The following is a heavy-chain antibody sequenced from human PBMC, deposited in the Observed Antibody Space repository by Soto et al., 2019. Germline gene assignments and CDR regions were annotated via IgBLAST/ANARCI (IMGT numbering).Heavy chain of an antibody. CDR2: MNPNTGNT. CDR1: GYTFTIYD. CDR3: ARAGAAPPDNWFDP. Sequence: ASVKVSCKASGYTFTIYDINWVRQATGQGLERMGWMNPNTGNTVYAQKFQGRVTMTRNTSINTAYMELSSLRSEDTAVYYCARAGAAPPDNWFDPWGQGTLVTVSS. V-gene: IGHV1-8*01. J-gene: IGHJ5*02. D-gene: IGHD6-6*01.